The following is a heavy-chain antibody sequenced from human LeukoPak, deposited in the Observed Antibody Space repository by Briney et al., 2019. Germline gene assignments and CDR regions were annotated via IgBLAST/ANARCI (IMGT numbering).Heavy chain of an antibody. CDR3: ARHPYGSGSYFPNWFDH. D-gene: IGHD3-10*01. CDR1: GYSFTSYW. CDR2: IYPGDSDT. Sequence: GESLKISCKGSGYSFTSYWIGWVRQMPGKGLEWMGIIYPGDSDTRYSPSFQGQVTISADKSISTAYLQWSSLKASDTAMYYCARHPYGSGSYFPNWFDHWGQGTLVTVSS. V-gene: IGHV5-51*01. J-gene: IGHJ5*02.